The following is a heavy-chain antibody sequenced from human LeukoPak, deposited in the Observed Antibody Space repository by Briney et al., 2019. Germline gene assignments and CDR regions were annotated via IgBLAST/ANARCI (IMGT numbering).Heavy chain of an antibody. Sequence: GASVKVSCKASGYTFTSYYMHWVRQAPGQGLEWMGIINPSGGSTSYAQKFQGRVTMTRDTSTSTVYMELSGLRSEDTAVYYCARGDLAYCGGDCYSDYWGQGTLVTVSS. J-gene: IGHJ4*02. CDR1: GYTFTSYY. V-gene: IGHV1-46*01. D-gene: IGHD2-21*02. CDR3: ARGDLAYCGGDCYSDY. CDR2: INPSGGST.